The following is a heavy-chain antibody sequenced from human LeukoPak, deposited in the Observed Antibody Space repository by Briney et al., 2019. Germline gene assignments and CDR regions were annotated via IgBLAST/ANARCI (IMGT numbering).Heavy chain of an antibody. CDR3: ARDLSATVTSFDY. CDR1: GFTFDDYG. CDR2: INRKDGGT. V-gene: IGHV3-20*04. J-gene: IGHJ4*02. Sequence: PAGSLRLSCAASGFTFDDYGKSWVRQAPGKGLEWFSGINRKDGGTGYADAVKGRFTISRDNAKNSLYLQMNSLRAEDTALYYCARDLSATVTSFDYWGQGTLVTVSS. D-gene: IGHD4-17*01.